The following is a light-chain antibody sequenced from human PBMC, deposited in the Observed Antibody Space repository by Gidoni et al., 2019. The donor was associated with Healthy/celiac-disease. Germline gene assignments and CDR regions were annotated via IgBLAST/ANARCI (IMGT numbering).Light chain of an antibody. V-gene: IGKV4-1*01. CDR2: WAS. CDR3: QQYYSTLT. Sequence: DIVMTQSPDSLAVSLGERATINCKSSQSVLYSSNNKTYVSWYQQKPEQPPKLLIYWASTRESGVPDRFSGSGSGTDFTLTISSLQAEDVAVYYCQQYYSTLTFGGGTKVEIK. CDR1: QSVLYSSNNKTY. J-gene: IGKJ4*01.